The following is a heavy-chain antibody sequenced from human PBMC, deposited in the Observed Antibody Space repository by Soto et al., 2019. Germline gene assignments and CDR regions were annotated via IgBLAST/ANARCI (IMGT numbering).Heavy chain of an antibody. V-gene: IGHV3-30*03. Sequence: VQLVESGGGVVKPGRSLRLSCAASGFTFSDYAMHWVRQAPGKGLEWVAVVSHDGRNTHYADSVKGRFTISRDSSKNTVSMEMTSLRDEATAVYYCAPRGRQWLVTSDFTYCGQGALVPVSS. CDR1: GFTFSDYA. CDR2: VSHDGRNT. CDR3: APRGRQWLVTSDFTY. J-gene: IGHJ4*02. D-gene: IGHD6-19*01.